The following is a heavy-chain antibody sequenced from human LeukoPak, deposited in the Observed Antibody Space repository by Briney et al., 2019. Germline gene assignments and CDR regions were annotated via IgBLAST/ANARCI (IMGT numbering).Heavy chain of an antibody. CDR2: IYYSGST. CDR3: ARDESDYDILTGYQNYYYGMDV. D-gene: IGHD3-9*01. J-gene: IGHJ6*04. V-gene: IGHV4-30-4*01. Sequence: SQTLSLTCTVSGGSISSGDYYWSWIRQPPGQGLEWIGYIYYSGSTYSNPSLKSRVTISVDTSKNQFSLKLSSVTAADTAVYYCARDESDYDILTGYQNYYYGMDVWGKGTTVTVSS. CDR1: GGSISSGDYY.